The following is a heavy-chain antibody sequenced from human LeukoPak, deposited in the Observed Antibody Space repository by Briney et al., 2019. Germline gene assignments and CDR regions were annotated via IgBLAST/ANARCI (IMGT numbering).Heavy chain of an antibody. J-gene: IGHJ4*02. CDR1: GFTFSSYW. V-gene: IGHV3-7*01. Sequence: PGGSLRLSCAASGFTFSSYWMSWVRQAPGKGLEWVANIKQDGSEKYYVDSVKGRFTISRDNAKNSLYLQMNSLRAEDTAVYYCAREGYSSSWYVDYWGQGTLVTGSS. D-gene: IGHD6-13*01. CDR3: AREGYSSSWYVDY. CDR2: IKQDGSEK.